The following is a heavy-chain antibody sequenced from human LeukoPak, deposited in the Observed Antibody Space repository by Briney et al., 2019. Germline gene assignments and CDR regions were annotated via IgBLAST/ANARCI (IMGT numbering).Heavy chain of an antibody. CDR3: AKANWVSNADAVW. CDR2: IRGGGDT. D-gene: IGHD1-1*01. Sequence: GGSLRLSCAASGFTFSTYAMSWVRRAPARGLEWVSSIRGGGDTFYADSVKGRFTLSRDDSRNTVYLQLNNLRVEDTAVYYCAKANWVSNADAVWWGQGTLVTVSS. CDR1: GFTFSTYA. V-gene: IGHV3-23*01. J-gene: IGHJ4*02.